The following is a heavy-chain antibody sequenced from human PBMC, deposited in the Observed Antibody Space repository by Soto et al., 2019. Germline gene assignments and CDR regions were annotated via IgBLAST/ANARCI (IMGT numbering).Heavy chain of an antibody. CDR2: ISYDGSNK. V-gene: IGHV3-30*18. Sequence: QVQLVESGGGVVQPGRSLRLSCAASGFTFSSYGMHWVRQAPGKGLEGVAVISYDGSNKYYADSVKGRFTISRDNSKNTLYLQMNSLSAEDTAVYYCAKWRLRFLEWLLPDVWGKGTTVTVSS. J-gene: IGHJ6*04. CDR3: AKWRLRFLEWLLPDV. D-gene: IGHD3-3*01. CDR1: GFTFSSYG.